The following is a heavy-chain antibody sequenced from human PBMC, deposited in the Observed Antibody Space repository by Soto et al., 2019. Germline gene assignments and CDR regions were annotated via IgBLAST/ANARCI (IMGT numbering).Heavy chain of an antibody. CDR1: GGSISSSSHY. CDR2: IYYSGST. CDR3: ARHVLIPAAIGGMDV. D-gene: IGHD2-2*02. J-gene: IGHJ6*02. V-gene: IGHV4-39*01. Sequence: QLQLQESGPGLVKPSETLSLTCTVSGGSISSSSHYWGWIRQSPGKGLEWIGSIYYSGSTYYNPSLKSRVTISIDTSKNQFSLNLSSVTAADTAVYYCARHVLIPAAIGGMDVWGQGTTVTVSS.